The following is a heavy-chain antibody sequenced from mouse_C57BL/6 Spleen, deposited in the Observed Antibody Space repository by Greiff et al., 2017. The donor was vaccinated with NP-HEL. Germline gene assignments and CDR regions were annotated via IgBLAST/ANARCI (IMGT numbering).Heavy chain of an antibody. V-gene: IGHV14-3*01. J-gene: IGHJ4*01. D-gene: IGHD3-2*02. CDR1: GFTFTNTY. CDR3: AREAAQATGYAMDY. Sequence: EVKLVESVAELVRPGASVKLSCTASGFTFTNTYMHWVKQRPEQGLEWIGGIDPANGNTKYAPKFQGKATLTADTSSNTAYLQLSSLASEDTAIYYCAREAAQATGYAMDYWGQGTTVTVSS. CDR2: IDPANGNT.